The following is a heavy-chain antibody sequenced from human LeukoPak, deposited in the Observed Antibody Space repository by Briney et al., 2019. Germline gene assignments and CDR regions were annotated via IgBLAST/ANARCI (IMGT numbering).Heavy chain of an antibody. CDR1: GGSISSYY. J-gene: IGHJ6*03. Sequence: SETLSLTCTVSGGSISSYYWSWLRQPPGKGLEWIGYIYYSGSTNYNPSLKSRVTISVDTSKNQFSLKLSSVTAADTAVYYCAREAQQLEPYYYYYMDVWGKGTTVTVSS. CDR2: IYYSGST. V-gene: IGHV4-59*01. CDR3: AREAQQLEPYYYYYMDV. D-gene: IGHD6-13*01.